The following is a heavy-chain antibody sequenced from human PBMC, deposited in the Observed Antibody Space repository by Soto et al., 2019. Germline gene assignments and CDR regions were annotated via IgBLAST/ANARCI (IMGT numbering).Heavy chain of an antibody. CDR2: IYHSGST. J-gene: IGHJ6*02. Sequence: SETLSLTCAVSGGSISSSNWWSWVRQPPGKGLEWIGEIYHSGSTNYNPSLKSRVTISVDKSKNQFSLKLSSVTAADPAVYYCASLWFGELLDDYGMDLGGQGTTVT. CDR1: GGSISSSNW. V-gene: IGHV4-4*02. D-gene: IGHD3-10*01. CDR3: ASLWFGELLDDYGMDL.